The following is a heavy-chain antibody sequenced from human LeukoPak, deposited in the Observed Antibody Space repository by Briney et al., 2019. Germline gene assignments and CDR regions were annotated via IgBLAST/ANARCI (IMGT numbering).Heavy chain of an antibody. J-gene: IGHJ5*02. CDR3: ARRGPGGWFDP. CDR2: IYTSGST. Sequence: SETLSLTCTVSGGSISSYYWSWIRQPPGKGLEWIGYIYTSGSTNYNPSLKSRVTISVDTSKNQFPLKLSSVTAADTAVYYCARRGPGGWFDPWGQGTLVTVSS. CDR1: GGSISSYY. V-gene: IGHV4-4*09. D-gene: IGHD3-10*01.